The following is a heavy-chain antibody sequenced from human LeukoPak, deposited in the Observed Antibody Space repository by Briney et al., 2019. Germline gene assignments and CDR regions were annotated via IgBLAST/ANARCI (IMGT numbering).Heavy chain of an antibody. J-gene: IGHJ4*02. Sequence: GGSLRLSCAASGFTFSSYSMNWVRQAPGKGLEWVSSISSSSSYIYCADSVKGRFTISRDNAKNSLYLQMNSLRAEDTAVYYCAKIGSSGWPVDYWGQGTLVTVSS. D-gene: IGHD6-19*01. CDR2: ISSSSSYI. CDR1: GFTFSSYS. V-gene: IGHV3-21*01. CDR3: AKIGSSGWPVDY.